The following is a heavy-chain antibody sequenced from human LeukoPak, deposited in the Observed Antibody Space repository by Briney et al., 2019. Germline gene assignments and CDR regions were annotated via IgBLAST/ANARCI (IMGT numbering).Heavy chain of an antibody. D-gene: IGHD4-17*01. J-gene: IGHJ4*02. CDR1: GFTFSSFA. CDR3: ARETYGDYRALDY. Sequence: GGSLRLSCAASGFTFSSFAMSWVRQAPGKGLEWVSSISSSSSYIYYADSVKGRFTISRDNAKNSLYLQMNSLRAEDTAVYYCARETYGDYRALDYWGQGTLVTVSS. V-gene: IGHV3-21*01. CDR2: ISSSSSYI.